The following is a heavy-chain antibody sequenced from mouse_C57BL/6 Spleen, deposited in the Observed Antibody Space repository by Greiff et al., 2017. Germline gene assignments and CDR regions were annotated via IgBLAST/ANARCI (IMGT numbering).Heavy chain of an antibody. D-gene: IGHD1-1*01. Sequence: EVNVVESGGGLVQSGRSLRLSCATSGFTFSDFYMEWVRQAPGKGLEWIAARRNKANDYTTEYSASVKGRFIVSRDTSQSILYLQMNALRAEDTAIYYCARDAYGSSYGYFDVWGTGTTVTVSS. J-gene: IGHJ1*03. CDR1: GFTFSDFY. CDR3: ARDAYGSSYGYFDV. CDR2: RRNKANDYTT. V-gene: IGHV7-1*01.